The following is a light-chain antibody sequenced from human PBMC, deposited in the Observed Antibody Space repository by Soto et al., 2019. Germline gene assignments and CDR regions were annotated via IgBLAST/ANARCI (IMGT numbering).Light chain of an antibody. J-gene: IGKJ2*01. CDR1: QSVSRN. CDR3: QQTYSTPYS. Sequence: IQMTQSPSSLSASVGDRVTITCRASQSVSRNFNWYQQKPGKAPKLLNYAASTLQSGVPLRFSGSGSGTDFTLTISSLQPEDFASYYCQQTYSTPYSFGQGTQLEIK. V-gene: IGKV1-39*01. CDR2: AAS.